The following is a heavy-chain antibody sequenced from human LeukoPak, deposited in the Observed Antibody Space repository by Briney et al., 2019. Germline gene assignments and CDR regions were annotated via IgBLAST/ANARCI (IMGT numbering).Heavy chain of an antibody. CDR2: INHSGST. J-gene: IGHJ3*02. CDR3: ARARIAARPNAFDI. Sequence: SETLSPTCAVYGGSFSGYYWSWIRQPPGKGLEWIGEINHSGSTNYNPSLKSRVTISVDTSKNQFSLKLSSVTAADTAVYYCARARIAARPNAFDIWGQGTMVTVSS. V-gene: IGHV4-34*01. CDR1: GGSFSGYY. D-gene: IGHD6-6*01.